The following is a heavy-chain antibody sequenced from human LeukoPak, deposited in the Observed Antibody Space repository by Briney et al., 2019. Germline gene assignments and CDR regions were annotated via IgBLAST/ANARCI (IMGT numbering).Heavy chain of an antibody. D-gene: IGHD4-11*01. J-gene: IGHJ5*02. CDR1: GYTFTSYY. CDR2: INPSGGST. CDR3: ARVAYSNLPPYNWFDP. V-gene: IGHV1-46*01. Sequence: ASVKDSCKASGYTFTSYYMHWVRQAPGQGLEWMGIINPSGGSTSYAQKFQGRVTMTRDTSTSTVYMELSSLRSEDTAVYYCARVAYSNLPPYNWFDPWGQGTLVTVSS.